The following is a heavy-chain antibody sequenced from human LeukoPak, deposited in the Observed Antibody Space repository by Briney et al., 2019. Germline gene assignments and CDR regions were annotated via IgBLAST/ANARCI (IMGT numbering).Heavy chain of an antibody. V-gene: IGHV3-48*03. J-gene: IGHJ5*02. Sequence: PGGSLRLSCAASGFTFSSYEMNWVRQAPGKGLEWVSYISSSSSTIYYADSVKGRFTISRDNAKNSLYLQMNSLRAEDTAVYYCAREGWFDPWGQGTLVTVSS. CDR3: AREGWFDP. CDR1: GFTFSSYE. CDR2: ISSSSSTI.